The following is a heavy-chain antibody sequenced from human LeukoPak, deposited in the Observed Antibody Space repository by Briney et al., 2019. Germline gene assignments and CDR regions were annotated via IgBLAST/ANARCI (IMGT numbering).Heavy chain of an antibody. J-gene: IGHJ5*02. D-gene: IGHD4-17*01. Sequence: SETLSLTCTVSGGSISSYYWSWIRQPPGKGLEWIGYIYYSGSTNYNPSLKSRVTISVDTSKNQFSLKLSSVTAADTAVYYCARDPSGTVTNWFDPWGQGTLVTVSS. CDR3: ARDPSGTVTNWFDP. V-gene: IGHV4-59*01. CDR1: GGSISSYY. CDR2: IYYSGST.